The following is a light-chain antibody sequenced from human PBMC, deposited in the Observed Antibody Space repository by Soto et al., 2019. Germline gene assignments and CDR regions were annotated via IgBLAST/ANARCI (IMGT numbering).Light chain of an antibody. Sequence: EIVMTQSPVTLSVSPGEGATLSCWASQSIGNDVAWYQQRPGQAPRLLIYGAFTRAPGIPARFSGSGSGTDFTLTISGLLXXXXALYYCQQYHNWPRTFGQGTKV. CDR2: GAF. V-gene: IGKV3-15*01. CDR3: QQYHNWPRT. J-gene: IGKJ1*01. CDR1: QSIGND.